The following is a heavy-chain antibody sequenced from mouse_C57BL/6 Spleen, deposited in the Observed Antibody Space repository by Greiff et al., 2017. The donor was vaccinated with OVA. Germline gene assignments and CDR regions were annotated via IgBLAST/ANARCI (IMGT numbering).Heavy chain of an antibody. CDR2: IYPSDSET. D-gene: IGHD1-1*01. CDR3: ARGGSSYGAY. V-gene: IGHV1-61*01. Sequence: QVQLQQPGAELVRPGSSVKLSCKASGYTFTSSWIDWVKQRPGQGLEWIGNIYPSDSETHYNQKFKDKATLTVDKSSSTAYMQLSSLTSEDSAVYYCARGGSSYGAYWGQGTLVTVSA. J-gene: IGHJ3*01. CDR1: GYTFTSSW.